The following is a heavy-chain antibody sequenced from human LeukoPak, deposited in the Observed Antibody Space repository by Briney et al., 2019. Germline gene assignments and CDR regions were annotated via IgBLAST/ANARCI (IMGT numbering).Heavy chain of an antibody. Sequence: ASVKVSCKASGYTXTSYYMHWVRQAPGQGLEWMGIINPSGGSTSYAQKFQGRVTMTRDTSISTAYMELSRLRSDDTAVYYCARGLAVEEQWLADTNPPDYWGRGTLVTVSS. J-gene: IGHJ4*02. CDR3: ARGLAVEEQWLADTNPPDY. CDR2: INPSGGST. CDR1: GYTXTSYY. D-gene: IGHD6-19*01. V-gene: IGHV1-46*01.